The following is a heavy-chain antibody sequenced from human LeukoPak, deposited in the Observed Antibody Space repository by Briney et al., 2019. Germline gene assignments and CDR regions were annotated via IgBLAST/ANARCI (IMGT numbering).Heavy chain of an antibody. CDR2: IYSGGST. V-gene: IGHV3-53*01. J-gene: IGHJ3*02. D-gene: IGHD1-1*01. CDR3: ARELPLESNAFDI. CDR1: GFTFSSYG. Sequence: PGGSLRLSCAASGFTFSSYGMHWVRQAPGKGLEWVSVIYSGGSTYYADSVKGRFTISRDNSKNTLYLQMNSPRAEDTAVYYCARELPLESNAFDIWGQGTMVTVSS.